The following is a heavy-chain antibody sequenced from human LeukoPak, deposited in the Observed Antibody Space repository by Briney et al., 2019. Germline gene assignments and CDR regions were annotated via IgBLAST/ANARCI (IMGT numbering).Heavy chain of an antibody. CDR2: ISSSSSYI. CDR1: GFTFSSYS. J-gene: IGHJ4*02. D-gene: IGHD4-23*01. Sequence: TGGSLRLSCAASGFTFSSYSMNWVRQAPGKGLEWVSFISSSSSYIYYADSVKGRFTISRDNSKNTLYLQMNSLRAEDTAVYYCARDLGGNYDYWGQGTLVTVSS. V-gene: IGHV3-21*04. CDR3: ARDLGGNYDY.